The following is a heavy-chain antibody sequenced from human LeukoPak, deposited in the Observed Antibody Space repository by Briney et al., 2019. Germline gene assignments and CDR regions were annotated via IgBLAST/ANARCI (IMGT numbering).Heavy chain of an antibody. Sequence: PSETLSLSCTVSGGSMNNYFWTWLRQPPGKGLEWIAYISYRGTNHYNPSLNSRATISLDTSKNQFSLRVTSVTAADTAAYYCARDPWPDSNDVDNAFDIWSRGTMVTVSS. D-gene: IGHD3-22*01. J-gene: IGHJ3*02. CDR1: GGSMNNYF. CDR3: ARDPWPDSNDVDNAFDI. CDR2: ISYRGTN. V-gene: IGHV4-59*01.